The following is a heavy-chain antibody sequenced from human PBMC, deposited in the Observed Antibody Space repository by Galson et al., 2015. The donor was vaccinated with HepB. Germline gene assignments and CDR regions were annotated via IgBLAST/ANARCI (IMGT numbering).Heavy chain of an antibody. J-gene: IGHJ4*02. V-gene: IGHV3-9*01. Sequence: SLRLSCAASGFTFDDYALLWVRQAPGKGLEWVSGISWNSGSIGYADSVKGRFTISRDNAKNSLYLQMNSLRAEDTALYYCAKGGVGATLLLTNSFDYWGQGTLVTVSS. CDR1: GFTFDDYA. D-gene: IGHD1-26*01. CDR3: AKGGVGATLLLTNSFDY. CDR2: ISWNSGSI.